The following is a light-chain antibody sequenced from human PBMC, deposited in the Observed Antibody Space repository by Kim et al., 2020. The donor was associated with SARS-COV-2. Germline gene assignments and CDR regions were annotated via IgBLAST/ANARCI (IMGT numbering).Light chain of an antibody. CDR3: AAWDDSLNGWV. V-gene: IGLV1-44*01. CDR2: SNN. J-gene: IGLJ3*02. Sequence: QSVLTQPPSASGTPGQRVTISCSGSSSNVGGDTVNWYQQLLGTAPKLLIYSNNQRPSGVPDRFSGSKSGTSASLAISGLQSADEADYYCAAWDDSLNGWVFGGGTKLTVL. CDR1: SSNVGGDT.